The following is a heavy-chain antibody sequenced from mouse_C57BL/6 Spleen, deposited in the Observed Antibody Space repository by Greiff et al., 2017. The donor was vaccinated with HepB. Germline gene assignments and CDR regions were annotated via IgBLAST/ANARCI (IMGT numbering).Heavy chain of an antibody. J-gene: IGHJ1*03. Sequence: EVQRVESGEGLVKPGGSLKLSCAASGFTFSSYAMSWVRQTPEKRLEWVAYISSGGDYIYYADTVKGRFTISRDNARNTLYLQMSSLKSEDTAMYYCTRDGWLRQGYWYFDVWGTGTTVTVSS. CDR2: ISSGGDYI. V-gene: IGHV5-9-1*02. CDR3: TRDGWLRQGYWYFDV. CDR1: GFTFSSYA. D-gene: IGHD2-2*01.